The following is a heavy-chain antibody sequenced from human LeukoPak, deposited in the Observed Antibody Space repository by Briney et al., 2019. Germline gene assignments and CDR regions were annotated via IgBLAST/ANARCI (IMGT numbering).Heavy chain of an antibody. D-gene: IGHD6-19*01. CDR3: ARGNIAVAGLFDY. CDR2: IYKSGST. J-gene: IGHJ4*02. CDR1: GGSITDYY. V-gene: IGHV4-4*07. Sequence: SETLSLTCTVSGGSITDYYWSWIRQPAGKGLEWIGHIYKSGSTNYNPSLKSRVTISVDKSKNQFSLKLSSVTAADTAVYYCARGNIAVAGLFDYWGQGTLVTVSS.